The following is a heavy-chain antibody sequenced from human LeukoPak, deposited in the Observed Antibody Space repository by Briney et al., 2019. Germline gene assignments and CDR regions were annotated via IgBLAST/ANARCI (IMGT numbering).Heavy chain of an antibody. J-gene: IGHJ4*02. V-gene: IGHV4-34*01. Sequence: GSLRLSCAASGFTFSTYAVNWVRQAPGKGLEWIGEINHSGSTNYNPSLKSRVTISVDTSKNQFSLKLSSVTAADTAVYYCARMATMTGEDYWGQGTLVTVSS. CDR1: GFTFSTYA. CDR2: INHSGST. D-gene: IGHD5-12*01. CDR3: ARMATMTGEDY.